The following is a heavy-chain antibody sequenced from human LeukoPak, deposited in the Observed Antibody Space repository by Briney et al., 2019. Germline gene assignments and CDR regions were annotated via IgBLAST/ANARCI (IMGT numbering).Heavy chain of an antibody. V-gene: IGHV1-8*01. CDR1: GYTFTSYD. J-gene: IGHJ4*02. Sequence: ASVTVSCKASGYTFTSYDINWVRQATGQGLEWMGWMDPNSGNTGYAQKFQGRVTMTRNTSISTAYMELSSLRSEDTAVYYCARLGYYDYIWGSYRYTELDYWGQGTLVTVSS. CDR3: ARLGYYDYIWGSYRYTELDY. CDR2: MDPNSGNT. D-gene: IGHD3-16*02.